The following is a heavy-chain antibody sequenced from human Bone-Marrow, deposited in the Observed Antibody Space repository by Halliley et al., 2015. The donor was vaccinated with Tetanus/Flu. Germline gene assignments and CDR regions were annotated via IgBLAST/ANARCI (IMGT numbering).Heavy chain of an antibody. Sequence: SLRLSCAASGFTFSHYGVHWVRQAPGKGLEWVAVISYDGSDKYYADSVKGRFTISRDNSKNTLYLQMNSLRAEDTATYYCAKFGAPSGTPYYYYGLDVWGQGTTVTVSS. D-gene: IGHD2-15*01. CDR3: AKFGAPSGTPYYYYGLDV. CDR2: ISYDGSDK. CDR1: GFTFSHYG. J-gene: IGHJ6*02. V-gene: IGHV3-30*18.